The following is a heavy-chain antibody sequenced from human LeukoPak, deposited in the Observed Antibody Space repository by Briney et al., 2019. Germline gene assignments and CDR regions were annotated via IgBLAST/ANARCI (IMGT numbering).Heavy chain of an antibody. CDR2: IIPIFGTA. J-gene: IGHJ4*02. CDR3: ARGGYCSGGSCSPYYFDY. V-gene: IGHV1-69*05. Sequence: SVKVSCKASGGTFSSYAISWVRQAPGQGLEWMGRIIPIFGTANYAQEFQGRVTITTDESTSTAYMELSSLRSEDTAVYYCARGGYCSGGSCSPYYFDYWGQGTLVTVSS. D-gene: IGHD2-15*01. CDR1: GGTFSSYA.